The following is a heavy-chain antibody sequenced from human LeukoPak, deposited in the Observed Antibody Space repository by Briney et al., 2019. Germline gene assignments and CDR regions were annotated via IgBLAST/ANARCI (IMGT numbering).Heavy chain of an antibody. D-gene: IGHD5-18*01. J-gene: IGHJ4*02. V-gene: IGHV3-33*08. CDR1: GFTFSSYA. CDR3: ARDGGYTSGHPFDY. CDR2: IQRDGSDQ. Sequence: GGSLRLSCAASGFTFSSYAMHWVRQAPGKGLEWLTLIQRDGSDQYYADSVKGRFTISRDNSKNTLYLQVNSLRGEDTAVYYCARDGGYTSGHPFDYWGQGTLVTVSS.